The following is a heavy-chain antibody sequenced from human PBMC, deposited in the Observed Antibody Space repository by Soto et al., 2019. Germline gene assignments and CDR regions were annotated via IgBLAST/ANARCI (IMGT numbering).Heavy chain of an antibody. CDR2: ISESGDNT. CDR1: GFTFSSSA. V-gene: IGHV3-23*01. J-gene: IGHJ5*02. Sequence: EVQLLESGGGLVQPGGSLRLSCAASGFTFSSSAMSWVRQAPGKGPEWVSAISESGDNTFSADSVKGRFTISRDNTKNTLYLQMNSLRAEDTALYFCAKDGYKYGLDPWGQGTLVTVSS. CDR3: AKDGYKYGLDP. D-gene: IGHD5-18*01.